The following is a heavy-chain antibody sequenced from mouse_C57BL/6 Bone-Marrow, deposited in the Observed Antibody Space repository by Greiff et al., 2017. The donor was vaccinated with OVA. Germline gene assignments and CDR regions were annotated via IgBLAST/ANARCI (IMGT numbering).Heavy chain of an antibody. Sequence: QVQLQQSGAELMKPGASVKLSCKATGYTFTGYWIEWVKQRPGHGLEWIGEILPGSGSTNYNEKFKGKATFTADTSSNTAYMQLSSLTTEDSAIYYCARWDYYYGSSHVGYFDVWGTGTTVTVSS. CDR2: ILPGSGST. D-gene: IGHD1-1*01. V-gene: IGHV1-9*01. CDR1: GYTFTGYW. J-gene: IGHJ1*03. CDR3: ARWDYYYGSSHVGYFDV.